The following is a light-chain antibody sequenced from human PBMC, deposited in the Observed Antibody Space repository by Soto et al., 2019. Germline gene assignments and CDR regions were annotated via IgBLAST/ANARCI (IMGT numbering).Light chain of an antibody. J-gene: IGKJ1*01. CDR1: QSVSSF. CDR3: QQRGNWPQT. Sequence: EIVLTQSPATLSLSPGERATLSCRASQSVSSFLAWYQQKPGQAPRLLISDASNRATDIPARFSGSGSGTDFTLTISSLEPEDFAVYYCQQRGNWPQTFGPGTKVDIK. CDR2: DAS. V-gene: IGKV3-11*01.